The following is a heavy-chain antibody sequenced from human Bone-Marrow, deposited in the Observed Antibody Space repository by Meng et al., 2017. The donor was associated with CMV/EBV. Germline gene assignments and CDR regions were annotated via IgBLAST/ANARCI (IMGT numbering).Heavy chain of an antibody. V-gene: IGHV3-30*19. J-gene: IGHJ6*02. CDR1: GFTFSSYG. CDR3: ARGFYLYRGGRFITGTTSHGMDV. Sequence: GESLKISCAASGFTFSSYGMHWVRQAPGKGLEWVAVISYDGSNKYYADSVKGRFTISRDNSKNTLYLQMNSLRAEDTAVYYCARGFYLYRGGRFITGTTSHGMDVWGQGPTVTVSS. D-gene: IGHD1-7*01. CDR2: ISYDGSNK.